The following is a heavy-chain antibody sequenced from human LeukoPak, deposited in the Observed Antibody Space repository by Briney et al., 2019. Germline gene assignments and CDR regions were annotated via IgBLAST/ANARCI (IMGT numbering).Heavy chain of an antibody. J-gene: IGHJ4*02. Sequence: GGSLRLSCAASGFTFSGYWMNWVRQAPGKGLEWVANIEQDGSEKYYVDSVKGRFTISRDNAKNSLYLQMNSLRAEDTAVYYCASHWGIAAASGYWGQGTLVTVSS. CDR1: GFTFSGYW. CDR3: ASHWGIAAASGY. CDR2: IEQDGSEK. D-gene: IGHD6-13*01. V-gene: IGHV3-7*01.